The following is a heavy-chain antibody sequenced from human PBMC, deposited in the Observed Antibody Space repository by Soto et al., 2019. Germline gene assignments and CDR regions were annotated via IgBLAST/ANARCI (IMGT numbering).Heavy chain of an antibody. CDR1: GYTFTDAW. CDR3: ARQKGY. CDR2: VYPGDSQT. V-gene: IGHV5-51*01. Sequence: GESLKISCKASGYTFTDAWIGWVRQMPGKGLEWMGIVYPGDSQTRYNPSVQGQITISADKSITTAYLQWTSLKASDSAMYYCARQKGYWGQGTLVTVSS. J-gene: IGHJ4*02.